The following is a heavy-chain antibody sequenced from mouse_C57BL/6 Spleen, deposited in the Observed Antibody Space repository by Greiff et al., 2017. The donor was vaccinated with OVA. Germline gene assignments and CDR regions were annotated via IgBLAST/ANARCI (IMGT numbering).Heavy chain of an antibody. Sequence: EVQLVESGGGLVKPGGSLKLSCAASGFTFSDYGMHWVRQAPEQGLEWVAYISSGSSTIYYADTVKGRFTISRDNAKNTLFLQMTSLRSEDTAMYYCAPGSWFAYWGQGTLVTVSA. D-gene: IGHD4-1*01. CDR2: ISSGSSTI. J-gene: IGHJ3*01. CDR1: GFTFSDYG. V-gene: IGHV5-17*01. CDR3: APGSWFAY.